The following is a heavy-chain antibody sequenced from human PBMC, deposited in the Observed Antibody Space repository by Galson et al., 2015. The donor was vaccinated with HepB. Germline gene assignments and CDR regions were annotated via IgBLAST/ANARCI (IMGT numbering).Heavy chain of an antibody. J-gene: IGHJ6*02. CDR1: GYFFKDYG. CDR3: AASTHSSSWYSLFYYSAMDV. D-gene: IGHD6-13*01. CDR2: TSPYNGNV. V-gene: IGHV1-18*01. Sequence: SVKVSCKASGYFFKDYGINWVRQAPGRGLEWIGWTSPYNGNVNHAQKFQGRVTITRDMSTSTAYMELSSLRSEDTAVYYCAASTHSSSWYSLFYYSAMDVWGQGTTVTVSS.